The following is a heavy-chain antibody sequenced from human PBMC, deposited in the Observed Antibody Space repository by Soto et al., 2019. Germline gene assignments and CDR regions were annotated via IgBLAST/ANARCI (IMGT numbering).Heavy chain of an antibody. V-gene: IGHV1-58*01. J-gene: IGHJ4*02. CDR3: AEDQYYYDSSGYY. CDR2: IVVGSGNT. D-gene: IGHD3-22*01. Sequence: SVKVSCKASGFTFTSSAVQWVRQARGQRLEWIGWIVVGSGNTNYAQKFQERVTITRDMSTSTAYMELSSLRSEDTAVYYCAEDQYYYDSSGYYWGQGTLVTVSS. CDR1: GFTFTSSA.